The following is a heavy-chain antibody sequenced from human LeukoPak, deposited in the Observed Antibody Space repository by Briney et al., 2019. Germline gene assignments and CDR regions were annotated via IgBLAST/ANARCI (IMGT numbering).Heavy chain of an antibody. J-gene: IGHJ4*02. V-gene: IGHV3-48*01. CDR1: GFTFSHYS. CDR3: AREYYGDPDY. D-gene: IGHD4-17*01. CDR2: ISTSSSTI. Sequence: GGSLRLSCAASGFTFSHYSMNWVRQAPGKGLQWVSYISTSSSTIYYADSVKGRFTISRDNAKNSLYLQMNSLRAEDTAVYYCAREYYGDPDYWGQGTLVTASS.